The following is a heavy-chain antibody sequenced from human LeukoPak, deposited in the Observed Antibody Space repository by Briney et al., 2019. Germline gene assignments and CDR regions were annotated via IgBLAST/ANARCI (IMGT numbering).Heavy chain of an antibody. D-gene: IGHD3-10*01. Sequence: GGSLRLSCAASGFTFSSYGMSWVRQAPGKGLEWVSGINWIGGSTGYADSVKGRFTISRDNAKNSLYLQMNSLRAEDTALYYCARVSGSGNYYYYYYMDVWGKGTTVTVSS. V-gene: IGHV3-20*04. CDR3: ARVSGSGNYYYYYYMDV. J-gene: IGHJ6*03. CDR2: INWIGGST. CDR1: GFTFSSYG.